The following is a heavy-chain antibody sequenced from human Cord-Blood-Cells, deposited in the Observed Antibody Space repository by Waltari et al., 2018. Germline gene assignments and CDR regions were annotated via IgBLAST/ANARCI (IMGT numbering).Heavy chain of an antibody. CDR1: GGSFSGYY. CDR3: AGLSQYYDFWSGYYNYYYYGMDV. D-gene: IGHD3-3*01. J-gene: IGHJ6*02. Sequence: QVQLQQWGAGLLKPSETLSLTCAVYGGSFSGYYWSWIRQPPGKGLEWLGEINHSGSNNYNPSLKSRVTISVDTSKNQFSLKLSSVTAADTAVYYCAGLSQYYDFWSGYYNYYYYGMDVWGQGTTVTVSS. CDR2: INHSGSN. V-gene: IGHV4-34*01.